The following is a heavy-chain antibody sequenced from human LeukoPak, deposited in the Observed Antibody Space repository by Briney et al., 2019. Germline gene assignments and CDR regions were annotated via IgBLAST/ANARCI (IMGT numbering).Heavy chain of an antibody. J-gene: IGHJ2*01. V-gene: IGHV3-23*01. CDR2: ISGSGGST. CDR3: AKDSTFRGYIVVVVAATPGYFDL. CDR1: GFTFSSYV. Sequence: GGSLRLSCAASGFTFSSYVMSWVRQAPGKGLEWVSAISGSGGSTYYADSVKGRFTISRDNSKNTLYLQMNSLRAEDTAVYYCAKDSTFRGYIVVVVAATPGYFDLWGRGTLVTVSS. D-gene: IGHD2-15*01.